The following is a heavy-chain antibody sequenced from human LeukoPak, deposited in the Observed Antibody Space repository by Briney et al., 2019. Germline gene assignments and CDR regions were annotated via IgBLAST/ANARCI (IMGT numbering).Heavy chain of an antibody. D-gene: IGHD6-13*01. J-gene: IGHJ5*02. CDR1: GFTFNKAW. V-gene: IGHV3-15*01. Sequence: GGSLRLSCAASGFTFNKAWMNWVRQAPGKGLEWVGRIKSKTDGGTTDYAAPVKDRFTISRDDSKNTLYLQMNSLRTEDTAVYYCTTVVAAAVNGWFDPWGQGTLVTVSS. CDR3: TTVVAAAVNGWFDP. CDR2: IKSKTDGGTT.